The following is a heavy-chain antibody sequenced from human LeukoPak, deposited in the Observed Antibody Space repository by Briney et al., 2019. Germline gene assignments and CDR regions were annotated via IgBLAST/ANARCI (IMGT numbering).Heavy chain of an antibody. CDR2: IYYSGST. V-gene: IGHV4-39*07. J-gene: IGHJ4*02. CDR3: ARDPNRMYYFDY. Sequence: PSETLSLTCTVSGGSISSSSYYWGWIRQPPGKGLEWIGSIYYSGSTYYNPSLKSRVTISVDTSKNQFSLKLSSVTAADTAVYYCARDPNRMYYFDYWGQGTLVTVSS. CDR1: GGSISSSSYY. D-gene: IGHD2/OR15-2a*01.